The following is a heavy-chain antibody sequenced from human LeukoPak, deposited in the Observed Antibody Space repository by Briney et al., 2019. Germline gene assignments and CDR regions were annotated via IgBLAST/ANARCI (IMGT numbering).Heavy chain of an antibody. V-gene: IGHV3-48*03. CDR2: ISSSGSTI. CDR1: GFTFSSYE. Sequence: GGSLRLSCAASGFTFSSYEMNWVRQAPGKGLERVSYISSSGSTIYYADSVKGRFTISRDNAKNSLYLQMNSLRAEDTAVYYCAELGITMIGGVWGKGTTVTISS. CDR3: AELGITMIGGV. J-gene: IGHJ6*04. D-gene: IGHD3-10*02.